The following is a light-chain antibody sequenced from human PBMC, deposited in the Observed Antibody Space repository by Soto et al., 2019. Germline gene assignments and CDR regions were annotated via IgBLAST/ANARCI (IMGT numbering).Light chain of an antibody. CDR2: DAS. CDR1: QGISSA. Sequence: AIQLTQSPSSLSASVGDRVTITCRASQGISSALAWYQQKPGKAPKLLIYDASSLESGVPSRFSGSGSGTDFTLTISSLQPEDFATYYCQQFNSYPHFFCQGTRLEIK. J-gene: IGKJ5*01. CDR3: QQFNSYPHF. V-gene: IGKV1-13*02.